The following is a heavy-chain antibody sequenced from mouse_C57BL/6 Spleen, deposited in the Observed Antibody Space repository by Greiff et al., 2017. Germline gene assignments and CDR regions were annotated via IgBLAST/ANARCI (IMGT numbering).Heavy chain of an antibody. CDR1: GYTFTDYE. V-gene: IGHV1-15*01. J-gene: IGHJ2*01. Sequence: VQLQQSGAELVRPGASVSLSCKASGYTFTDYEMHWVKQTPVHGLEWIGAIDPETGGTAYNQKFKGKAILTADKSSSTAYMELRSLTSEDSAVYYCTRSRLRRGFDYWGQGTTLTVSS. D-gene: IGHD2-4*01. CDR3: TRSRLRRGFDY. CDR2: IDPETGGT.